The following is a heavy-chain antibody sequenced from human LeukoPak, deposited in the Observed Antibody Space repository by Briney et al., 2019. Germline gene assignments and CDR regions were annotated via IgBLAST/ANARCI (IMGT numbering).Heavy chain of an antibody. D-gene: IGHD6-13*01. V-gene: IGHV1-2*04. Sequence: ASVKVSCKASGHTFTGYYMHWVRQAPGQGLEWMGWINPNSGGTNYAQKFQGWVTMTRDTSISTAYMELSRLRSDDTAVYYCARDGGGIAAAAYYYYYGMDVWGKGTTVTVSS. CDR1: GHTFTGYY. CDR3: ARDGGGIAAAAYYYYYGMDV. CDR2: INPNSGGT. J-gene: IGHJ6*04.